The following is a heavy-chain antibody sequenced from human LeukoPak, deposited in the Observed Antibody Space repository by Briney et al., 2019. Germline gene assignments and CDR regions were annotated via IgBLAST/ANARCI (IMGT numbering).Heavy chain of an antibody. Sequence: TSETLSLTSTVSGGSISSYYWSWIRQPPGKGLEWIGYIYYSGSTNYNPSLKSRVTISVDTSKNQFSLKLSSVTAADTAVYYCARYSSSSVYFDYWGQGTLVTVSS. CDR3: ARYSSSSVYFDY. J-gene: IGHJ4*02. CDR2: IYYSGST. CDR1: GGSISSYY. V-gene: IGHV4-59*01. D-gene: IGHD6-6*01.